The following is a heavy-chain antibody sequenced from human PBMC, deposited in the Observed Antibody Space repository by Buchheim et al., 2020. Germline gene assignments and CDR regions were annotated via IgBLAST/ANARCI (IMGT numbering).Heavy chain of an antibody. D-gene: IGHD1-26*01. CDR2: ISYDGSNK. CDR1: GFTFSSYA. CDR3: ASARGFSGN. V-gene: IGHV3-30*04. J-gene: IGHJ4*02. Sequence: QVQLVESGGGVVQPGRSLRLSCAASGFTFSSYAMRWVRQAPGKGLEWVAVISYDGSNKYYADSVKGRFTISRDNSKNTLYLQMNSLRAEDTAVYYCASARGFSGNWGQGTL.